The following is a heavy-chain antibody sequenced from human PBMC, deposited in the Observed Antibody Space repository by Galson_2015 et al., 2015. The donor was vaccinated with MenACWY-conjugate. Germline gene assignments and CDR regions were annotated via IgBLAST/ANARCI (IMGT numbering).Heavy chain of an antibody. CDR3: ARGWGWLPES. CDR2: IHYSGST. V-gene: IGHV4-61*01. J-gene: IGHJ5*02. Sequence: SETLSLTCTVSGRSVSNSSYYWGWIRQPPGEGLEWIGHIHYSGSTNYNPSLKSRVLISIDTSKNQFSLRLSSVTAADTAVYYCARGWGWLPESWGQGTLVTVSS. D-gene: IGHD2-15*01. CDR1: GRSVSNSSYY.